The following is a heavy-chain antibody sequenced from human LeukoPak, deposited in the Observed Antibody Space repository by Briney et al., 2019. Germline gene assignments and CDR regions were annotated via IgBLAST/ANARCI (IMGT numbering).Heavy chain of an antibody. J-gene: IGHJ4*02. CDR2: INHSGST. D-gene: IGHD4-17*01. CDR3: AKDRGDYVLDY. V-gene: IGHV4-34*01. CDR1: GGSFSGYY. Sequence: PSETLSLTCAVYGGSFSGYYWSWIRQPPGKGLEWIGEINHSGSTNYNPSLKSRVTISVDTSKNQFSLKLSSVTAADTAVYYCAKDRGDYVLDYWGQGTLVTVSS.